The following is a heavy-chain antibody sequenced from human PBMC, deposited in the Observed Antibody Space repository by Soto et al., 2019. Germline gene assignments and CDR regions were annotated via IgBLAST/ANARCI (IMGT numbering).Heavy chain of an antibody. CDR3: AAGSPPDY. CDR2: INGDGSEE. V-gene: IGHV3-7*01. J-gene: IGHJ4*02. CDR1: GFTFSTSW. Sequence: EVQLVESGGVLVQPGGSLRVSCAASGFTFSTSWMNWVRQAPGKGLEWVANINGDGSEEYYVDSVRGRFTISRDNVKNSLFLQMNSLRAEDTAVYYCAAGSPPDYWGQGTLVTVCS.